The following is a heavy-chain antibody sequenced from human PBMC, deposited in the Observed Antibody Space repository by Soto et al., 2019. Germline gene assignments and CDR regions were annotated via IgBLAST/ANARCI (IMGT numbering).Heavy chain of an antibody. CDR2: IIPIFGTA. CDR1: GGTFSSYA. Sequence: QVQLVQSGAEVKKPGSSVKVSCKASGGTFSSYAISWVRQAPGQGLEWMGGIIPIFGTANYAQKFQGRVTITADESTSTAYMELSSLRSEDTAVYYCARDQRITIFGVVPPNYGMDVWGQGTTVTVSS. CDR3: ARDQRITIFGVVPPNYGMDV. J-gene: IGHJ6*02. D-gene: IGHD3-3*01. V-gene: IGHV1-69*01.